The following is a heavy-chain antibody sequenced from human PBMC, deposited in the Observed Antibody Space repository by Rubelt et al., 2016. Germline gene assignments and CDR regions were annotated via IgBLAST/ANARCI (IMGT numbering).Heavy chain of an antibody. CDR2: ISAYNGNT. CDR1: GYTFTSYG. Sequence: QVQLVQSGAEVKKPGASVKVSCTASGYTFTSYGISWVRQAPGQGLEWMGWISAYNGNTNYAQKFQGRVTITRDTSASTAYMELSSLRSEDTAVYYCAAGVDYYFDYWGQGTLVTVSS. V-gene: IGHV1-18*01. D-gene: IGHD2-8*01. CDR3: AAGVDYYFDY. J-gene: IGHJ4*02.